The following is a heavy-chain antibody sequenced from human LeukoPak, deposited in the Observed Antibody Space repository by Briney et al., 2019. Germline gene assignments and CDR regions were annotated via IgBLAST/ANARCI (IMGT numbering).Heavy chain of an antibody. V-gene: IGHV3-48*02. J-gene: IGHJ4*02. Sequence: GGSLTLSCAASGFTFSDYGMNWVRQAPGKGLEWVSYISSASGTIYYADSVKGRFTISRDNAKNSLYLQMNSLRDEDTAVYYCVKTFYDYVWGSYPTWGQGTLGAVSS. CDR3: VKTFYDYVWGSYPT. D-gene: IGHD3-16*02. CDR1: GFTFSDYG. CDR2: ISSASGTI.